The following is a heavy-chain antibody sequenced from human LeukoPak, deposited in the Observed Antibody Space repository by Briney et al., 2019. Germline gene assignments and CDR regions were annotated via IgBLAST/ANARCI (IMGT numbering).Heavy chain of an antibody. Sequence: PSETLSLTCTASGGSISSYYWSWIRQPPGKGLEWIGYIYYSGSTNYNPSLKSRVTISVDTSKNQFSLKLSSVTAADTAVYYCARLTVAGTYVGPWFDYWGQGTLVTVSS. V-gene: IGHV4-59*01. CDR1: GGSISSYY. CDR2: IYYSGST. CDR3: ARLTVAGTYVGPWFDY. J-gene: IGHJ4*02. D-gene: IGHD6-19*01.